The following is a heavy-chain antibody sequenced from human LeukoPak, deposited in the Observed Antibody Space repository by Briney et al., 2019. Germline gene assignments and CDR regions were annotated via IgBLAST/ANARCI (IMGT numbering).Heavy chain of an antibody. V-gene: IGHV3-48*02. CDR1: GFTFSSYG. J-gene: IGHJ6*03. CDR2: ISSTSRTI. CDR3: ARDPLRWLQNNYYYYYMDV. D-gene: IGHD5-24*01. Sequence: GGSLRLSCAASGFTFSSYGMNWVRQAPGKGLKWVSYISSTSRTIYDADSVKGRFTISRDNAKNSLYLQMNSLRDEDTAVYYCARDPLRWLQNNYYYYYMDVWGKGTTVTVSS.